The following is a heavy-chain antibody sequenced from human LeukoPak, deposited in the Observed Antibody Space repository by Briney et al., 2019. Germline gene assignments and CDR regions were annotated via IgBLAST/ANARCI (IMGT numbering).Heavy chain of an antibody. CDR2: IYTSGST. J-gene: IGHJ6*03. Sequence: SETLSLTCTVSGGSISSSSYYWGWIRQPPGKGLEWIGRIYTSGSTNYNPSLKSRVTISVDTSKNQFSLKLTSVTAADTAVYYCARGDCSSTICYSPMDVWGKGTTVTVSS. V-gene: IGHV4-61*05. CDR1: GGSISSSSYY. D-gene: IGHD2-2*01. CDR3: ARGDCSSTICYSPMDV.